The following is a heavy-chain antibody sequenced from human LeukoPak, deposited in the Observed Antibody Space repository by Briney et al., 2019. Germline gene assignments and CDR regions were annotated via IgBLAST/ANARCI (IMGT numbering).Heavy chain of an antibody. D-gene: IGHD4-17*01. CDR3: ARADFYGDYAEYFQH. CDR1: GGSISSYS. J-gene: IGHJ1*01. CDR2: IYTSGST. V-gene: IGHV4-4*07. Sequence: SETLSLTCTVSGGSISSYSWSWIQQPAGKGLEWIGHIYTSGSTNYNPSLKSRVTMSVDTSKNQFSLKLSSVTAADTAVYYCARADFYGDYAEYFQHWGQGTLVTVSS.